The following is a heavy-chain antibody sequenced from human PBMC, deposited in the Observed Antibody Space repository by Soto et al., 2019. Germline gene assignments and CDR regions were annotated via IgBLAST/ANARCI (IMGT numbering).Heavy chain of an antibody. D-gene: IGHD5-18*01. CDR1: GFTFSSYG. V-gene: IGHV3-30*18. J-gene: IGHJ6*02. Sequence: QVQLVESGGGVVQPGRSLRLSCAASGFTFSSYGIHWVRQAPRKGLEWVALISYDGTDKYYADSVKGRFTISRDNSKNTLYLQMSSLGPEDTAVYYCVKERYAQLWLEDYGMDVWGQGTTVTV. CDR3: VKERYAQLWLEDYGMDV. CDR2: ISYDGTDK.